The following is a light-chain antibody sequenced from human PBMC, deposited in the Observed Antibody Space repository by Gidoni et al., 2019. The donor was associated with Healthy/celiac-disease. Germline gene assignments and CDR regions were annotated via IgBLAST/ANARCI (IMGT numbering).Light chain of an antibody. J-gene: IGKJ2*01. V-gene: IGKV3-11*01. CDR3: QQRSNWPT. CDR1: QSVSSY. Sequence: EFVLTQSPATLSLSPGERATLSCRASQSVSSYLAWYQQKPGQAPRLLIYDASNRATGIPARFSGSGSGTDFTLTISSLEPEDFAVYYCQQRSNWPTFGQXTKLEIK. CDR2: DAS.